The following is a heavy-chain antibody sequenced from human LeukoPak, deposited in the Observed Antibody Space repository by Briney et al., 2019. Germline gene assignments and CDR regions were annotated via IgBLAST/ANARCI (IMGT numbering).Heavy chain of an antibody. CDR1: GGTFSSYA. CDR3: ARGPPIRGYRYGYDTGYYYSYSMDV. CDR2: MNPISGNT. J-gene: IGHJ6*03. Sequence: RASVKVSCKASGGTFSSYAINWVRQATGQGLEWMGWMNPISGNTGHAQKFQGRVTMTRDTSISTAYMELSSLRSEDTAVYYCARGPPIRGYRYGYDTGYYYSYSMDVWGKGTTVTISS. D-gene: IGHD5-18*01. V-gene: IGHV1-8*02.